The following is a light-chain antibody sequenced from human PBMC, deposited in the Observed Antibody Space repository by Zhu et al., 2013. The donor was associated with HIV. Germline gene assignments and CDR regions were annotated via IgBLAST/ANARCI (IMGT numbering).Light chain of an antibody. V-gene: IGKV1-5*01. CDR3: QQYKTYPLT. CDR1: QTIDDW. CDR2: DAS. J-gene: IGKJ4*01. Sequence: IQMTQSPSTLSASVGDRVTITCRASQTIDDWLAWYRQKPGKAPEVLIFDASTLKTGVPSRFNGNRSGPEFTLTISSLQPDDFTTYFCQQYKTYPLTFGGGTKVEIK.